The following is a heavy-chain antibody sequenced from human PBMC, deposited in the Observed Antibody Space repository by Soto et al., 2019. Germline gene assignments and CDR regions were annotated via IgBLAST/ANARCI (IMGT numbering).Heavy chain of an antibody. Sequence: PSETVSLTCTGSGRSISISSYYWGWIRHPPGKGLEWIGNVYYGGSTYYNPSLKSRVTISVETSKSQFSLKLSSVTAADTAVYYCAGGDYYHSSGYYFYYYAMDVWGQGTTVTVSS. CDR3: AGGDYYHSSGYYFYYYAMDV. V-gene: IGHV4-39*01. D-gene: IGHD3-22*01. CDR2: VYYGGST. J-gene: IGHJ6*02. CDR1: GRSISISSYY.